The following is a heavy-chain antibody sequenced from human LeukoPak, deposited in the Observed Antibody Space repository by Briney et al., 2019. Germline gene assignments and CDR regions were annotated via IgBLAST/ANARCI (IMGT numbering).Heavy chain of an antibody. CDR2: FDTEDGET. D-gene: IGHD5-24*01. J-gene: IGHJ4*02. Sequence: ASVKVSCKASGYTFTGYYLHWVRQAPGQGIGWMGGFDTEDGETIYAQKFQGRVTMTKDTSTDTAYMELSSLRSEDTAVYYCATGPHFKMSYWGQGTLVTVSP. CDR1: GYTFTGYY. V-gene: IGHV1-24*01. CDR3: ATGPHFKMSY.